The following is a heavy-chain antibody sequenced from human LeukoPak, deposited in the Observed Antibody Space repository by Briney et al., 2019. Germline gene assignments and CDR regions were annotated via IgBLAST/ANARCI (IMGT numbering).Heavy chain of an antibody. J-gene: IGHJ2*01. CDR1: GFTFSTTA. Sequence: GGSLRLSCAASGFTFSTTAMAWVRQAPGKGLELVSGFGGTGDIHYADSVRGRFTISRDNSKGILYLQMDSLRAEDTAAYFCAKEARTDHWYFDLWGRGTLVTVSS. V-gene: IGHV3-23*01. CDR3: AKEARTDHWYFDL. CDR2: FGGTGDI.